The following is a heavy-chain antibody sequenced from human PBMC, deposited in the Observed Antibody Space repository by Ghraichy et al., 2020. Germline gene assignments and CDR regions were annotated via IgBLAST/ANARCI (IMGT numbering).Heavy chain of an antibody. CDR2: IKSKSDGGAT. D-gene: IGHD2/OR15-2a*01. J-gene: IGHJ6*02. V-gene: IGHV3-15*01. Sequence: GGSLRLSCAASGFTFSTAWMTWVRQAPGKGLEWVGRIKSKSDGGATEYAAPVKGRFTISRDDSKNTLYLQMNSLKTEDTAVYYCTTPPKNRGMDVWGQGTTVTVSS. CDR1: GFTFSTAW. CDR3: TTPPKNRGMDV.